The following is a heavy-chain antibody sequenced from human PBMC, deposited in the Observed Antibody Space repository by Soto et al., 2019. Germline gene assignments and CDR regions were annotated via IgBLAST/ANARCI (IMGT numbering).Heavy chain of an antibody. CDR2: ISYDGSNK. D-gene: IGHD2-2*01. CDR3: ATPVSIVVVPAATTRVNVYDY. V-gene: IGHV3-30*03. Sequence: PGGSLRLSCAASGFTFSSYGMHWVRQAPGKGLEWVAVISYDGSNKYYADSVKGRFTISRDNSKNTLYLQMNSLRAEDTAVYYCATPVSIVVVPAATTRVNVYDYWGQGTLVTVSS. CDR1: GFTFSSYG. J-gene: IGHJ4*02.